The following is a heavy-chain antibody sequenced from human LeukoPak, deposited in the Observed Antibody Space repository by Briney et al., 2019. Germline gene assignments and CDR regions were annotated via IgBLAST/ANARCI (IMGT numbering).Heavy chain of an antibody. Sequence: ASVKVSCKASGYTFTRYGITWVRQAPGQGLEWMGWISAYNGNTKNAQKVQGRVTMTTDTSTSIAYMELRSLRSDDTAVYYCARGYSDYDLDYWGQGTLVTVSS. D-gene: IGHD5-12*01. V-gene: IGHV1-18*01. J-gene: IGHJ4*02. CDR1: GYTFTRYG. CDR3: ARGYSDYDLDY. CDR2: ISAYNGNT.